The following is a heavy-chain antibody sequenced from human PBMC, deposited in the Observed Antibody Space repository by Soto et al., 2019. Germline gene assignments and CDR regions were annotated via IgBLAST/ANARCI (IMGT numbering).Heavy chain of an antibody. CDR2: ITGGADNT. V-gene: IGHV3-23*01. CDR3: AKGRLAVAAPYTWFDP. CDR1: GFTFSSYA. D-gene: IGHD6-19*01. J-gene: IGHJ5*02. Sequence: GGSLRLSCAASGFTFSSYAMSWVRQAPGKGLEWVSTITGGADNTHYADSVKGRFTISRDNSRNTVSLQMNSLRVEDTAVYHCAKGRLAVAAPYTWFDPWGLGTLVTVSS.